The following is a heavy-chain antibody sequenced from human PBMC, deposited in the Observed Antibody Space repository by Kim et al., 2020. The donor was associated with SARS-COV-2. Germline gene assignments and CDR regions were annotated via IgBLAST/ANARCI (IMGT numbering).Heavy chain of an antibody. J-gene: IGHJ6*02. D-gene: IGHD5-18*01. CDR2: ISSSGSTI. CDR1: GFTFSDYY. V-gene: IGHV3-11*01. CDR3: ARDAVDTAMVFYYGMDV. Sequence: GGSLRLSCAAYGFTFSDYYMSWIRQAPGKGLEWVSYISSSGSTIYYADSVKGRFTISRDNAKNSLYLQMNSLRAEDTAVYYCARDAVDTAMVFYYGMDVWGQGTTVTVSS.